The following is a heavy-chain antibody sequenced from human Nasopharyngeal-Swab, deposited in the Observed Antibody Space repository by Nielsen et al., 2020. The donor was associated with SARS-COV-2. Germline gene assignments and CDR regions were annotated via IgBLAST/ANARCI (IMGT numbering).Heavy chain of an antibody. CDR1: GLTFSNAW. V-gene: IGHV3-15*01. CDR3: TTPAEAAAATGYYYGMDV. D-gene: IGHD6-13*01. Sequence: GGSLRLSCAASGLTFSNAWMSWVRHAPAKGLGWVGRTQSKTDGGTTDYAAPVKGRFTISRDDSKNTLYLQMNILKTEDTAVYYCTTPAEAAAATGYYYGMDVWGQGTTVTVSS. CDR2: TQSKTDGGTT. J-gene: IGHJ6*02.